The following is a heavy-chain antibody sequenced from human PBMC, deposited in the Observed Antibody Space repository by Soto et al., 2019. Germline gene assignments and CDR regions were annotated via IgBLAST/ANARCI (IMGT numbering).Heavy chain of an antibody. V-gene: IGHV4-39*01. CDR3: ARHHAVVLYHFDY. CDR2: IYYSGST. CDR1: GGSVSSSGNY. D-gene: IGHD2-15*01. Sequence: QLQLQESGPGLVKPSETLSLTCTVSGGSVSSSGNYWGWIRQPPGKGLEWIGSIYYSGSTYYNPSLKSRVTTSVDTSKNQFSLKLSSVTAADTAVYYCARHHAVVLYHFDYWGLGTLVTVSS. J-gene: IGHJ4*02.